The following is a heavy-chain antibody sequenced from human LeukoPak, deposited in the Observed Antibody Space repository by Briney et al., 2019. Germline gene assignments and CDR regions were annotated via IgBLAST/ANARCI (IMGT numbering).Heavy chain of an antibody. CDR1: GFTFSSYG. Sequence: GGSLRLSCAASGFTFSSYGMHWVRQAPGKGLEWVAVIWYDGSNKYYADSVKGRFTISRDNSKNTLYLQMNSLRAEDTAVYYCARDPTPKGYCSSTSCCGDPWFDPWGQGTLVTVSS. J-gene: IGHJ5*02. CDR2: IWYDGSNK. V-gene: IGHV3-33*01. D-gene: IGHD2-2*01. CDR3: ARDPTPKGYCSSTSCCGDPWFDP.